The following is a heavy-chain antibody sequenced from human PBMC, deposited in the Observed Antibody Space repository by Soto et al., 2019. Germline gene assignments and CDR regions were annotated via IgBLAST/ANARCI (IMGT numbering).Heavy chain of an antibody. D-gene: IGHD6-13*01. Sequence: SETLSLTCTVSGGSISSYYWSWIRQPPGKGLEWIGYIYYSGSTNYNPSLKSRVTISVDTSKNQFSLKLSSVTAADTAVYYCARLNSSSWWGKQAGYMDVWGKGTTVTVSS. CDR1: GGSISSYY. J-gene: IGHJ6*03. CDR3: ARLNSSSWWGKQAGYMDV. V-gene: IGHV4-59*08. CDR2: IYYSGST.